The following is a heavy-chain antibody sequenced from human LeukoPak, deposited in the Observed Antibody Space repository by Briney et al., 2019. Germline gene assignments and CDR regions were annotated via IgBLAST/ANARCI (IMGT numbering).Heavy chain of an antibody. D-gene: IGHD6-19*01. CDR3: ARDRPASGWRFGEGSKRPHYFDY. J-gene: IGHJ4*02. CDR1: GFTVSSNY. Sequence: GGSLRLSCAASGFTVSSNYMNWVRRSPGKGLEWVSFIGSSNSYIYYGDSVKGRFTISRDNAKSSLYLQMNSLRAEDTAVYFCARDRPASGWRFGEGSKRPHYFDYWGQGTLVTVSS. CDR2: IGSSNSYI. V-gene: IGHV3-21*01.